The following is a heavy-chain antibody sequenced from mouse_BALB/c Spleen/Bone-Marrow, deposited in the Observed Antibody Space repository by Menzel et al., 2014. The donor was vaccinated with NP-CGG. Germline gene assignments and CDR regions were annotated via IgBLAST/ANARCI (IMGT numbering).Heavy chain of an antibody. CDR3: ARGGNYGY. CDR2: IFPGIGTT. J-gene: IGHJ2*01. D-gene: IGHD2-1*01. V-gene: IGHV1S132*01. CDR1: GYTFTNYW. Sequence: QVQLQQPGAELVKPGASVKLSCETSGYTFTNYWIQWVKQRPGQGLGWIGEIFPGIGTTYYNEKFKGKATLTIDTSSCTAYMQLSSLTSEDSAVYFCARGGNYGYWGQGTTLTVSS.